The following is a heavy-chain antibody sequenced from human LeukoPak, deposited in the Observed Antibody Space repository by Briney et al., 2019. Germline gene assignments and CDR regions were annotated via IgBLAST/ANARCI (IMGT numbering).Heavy chain of an antibody. V-gene: IGHV3-15*01. J-gene: IGHJ4*02. D-gene: IGHD2-2*01. Sequence: PGGSLRPSCAASGFTFSNAWMSWVRQTPGKGLEWVGRIYSESNGGTTDYAAPVKGRFTISRDDSKNTLYLQMNSLKTEDTAVYYCTTVPLGYCTSSSCYSYFDYWGQGTLVTVSS. CDR2: IYSESNGGTT. CDR3: TTVPLGYCTSSSCYSYFDY. CDR1: GFTFSNAW.